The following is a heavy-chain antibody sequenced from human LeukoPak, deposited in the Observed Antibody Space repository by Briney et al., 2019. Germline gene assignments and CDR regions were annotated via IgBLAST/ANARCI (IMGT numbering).Heavy chain of an antibody. CDR2: INHSGNS. Sequence: KPTETLSLTCSVYGGSFSGYYWRWIRQPPGKGLEGIGEINHSGNSNYNPSLKSRVTISVDTSKNQFSLKLNSVTAADTGVYYCARGLTHWGQGTLVTVSS. CDR3: ARGLTH. CDR1: GGSFSGYY. V-gene: IGHV4-34*01. J-gene: IGHJ4*02.